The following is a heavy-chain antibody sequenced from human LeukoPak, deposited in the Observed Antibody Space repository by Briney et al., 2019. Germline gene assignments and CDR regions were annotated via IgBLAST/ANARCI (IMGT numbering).Heavy chain of an antibody. J-gene: IGHJ4*02. V-gene: IGHV4-39*07. D-gene: IGHD2-15*01. CDR2: IYYSGST. CDR1: GGSISSSSYY. Sequence: SETLSLTCTVSGGSISSSSYYWGWIRQPPGKGLEWIGSIYYSGSTYYNPSLKSRVTISEDTSKNQFSLKLSSVTAADTAVYYCARRGVAATPEDYWGQGTLVTVSS. CDR3: ARRGVAATPEDY.